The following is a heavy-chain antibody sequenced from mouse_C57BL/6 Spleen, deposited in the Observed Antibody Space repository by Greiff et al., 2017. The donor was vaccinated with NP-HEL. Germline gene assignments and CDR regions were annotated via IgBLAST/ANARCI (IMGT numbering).Heavy chain of an antibody. Sequence: QVHVKQSGAELVKPGASVKISCKASGYAFSSYWMNWVKQRPGKGLEWIGQIYPGDGDTNYNGKFKGKATLTADKSSSTAYMQLSSLTSEDSAVYFCARSSYDYDDAYFDYWGQGTTLTVSS. CDR3: ARSSYDYDDAYFDY. J-gene: IGHJ2*01. CDR1: GYAFSSYW. CDR2: IYPGDGDT. V-gene: IGHV1-80*01. D-gene: IGHD2-4*01.